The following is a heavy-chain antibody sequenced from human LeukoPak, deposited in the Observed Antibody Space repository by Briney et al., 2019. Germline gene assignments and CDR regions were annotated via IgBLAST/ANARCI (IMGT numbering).Heavy chain of an antibody. CDR1: GGSISSSSYY. CDR3: ARDPPRSVRGVIKQDY. CDR2: IYYSGST. D-gene: IGHD3-10*01. J-gene: IGHJ4*02. V-gene: IGHV4-39*07. Sequence: SETLSLTCTVSGGSISSSSYYWGWIRQPPGKGLEWIGSIYYSGSTYYNPSLKSRVTISVDTSKNQFSLKLSSVTAADTAVYYCARDPPRSVRGVIKQDYWGQGTLVTVSS.